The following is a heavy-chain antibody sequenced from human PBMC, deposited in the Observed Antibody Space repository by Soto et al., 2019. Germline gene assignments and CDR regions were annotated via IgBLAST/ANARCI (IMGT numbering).Heavy chain of an antibody. CDR3: IRDRTTITLFDD. D-gene: IGHD4-4*01. CDR1: GFTFDDYA. J-gene: IGHJ4*02. CDR2: ISWNSGSI. Sequence: GGSLRLSCAASGFTFDDYAMHWVRQAPGKGLEWVSGISWNSGSIGYADSVRGRFSLSRDNAKNTLYLQMNSLRVEDTALYYCIRDRTTITLFDDWGQGALVTVSS. V-gene: IGHV3-9*01.